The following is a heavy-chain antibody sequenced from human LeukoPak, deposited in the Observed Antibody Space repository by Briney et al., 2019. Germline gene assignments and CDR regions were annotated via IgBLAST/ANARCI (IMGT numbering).Heavy chain of an antibody. D-gene: IGHD1-1*01. J-gene: IGHJ6*02. Sequence: ASETLSLTCNVSGSSINSYYWSWIRQSPGKGLEWIGYIYYSGSTNYNPSLKSRVTISVDTSKNQFSLKLSSVTAADTAVYYCARWNHYYGMDVWGQGTTVTVSS. CDR3: ARWNHYYGMDV. CDR1: GSSINSYY. CDR2: IYYSGST. V-gene: IGHV4-59*12.